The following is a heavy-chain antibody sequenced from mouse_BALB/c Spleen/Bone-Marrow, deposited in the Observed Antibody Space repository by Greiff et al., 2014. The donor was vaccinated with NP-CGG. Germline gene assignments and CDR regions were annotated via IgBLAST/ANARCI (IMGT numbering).Heavy chain of an antibody. CDR1: GYTFTEYT. J-gene: IGHJ4*01. V-gene: IGHV1-18*01. Sequence: EVHLVESGPELVKPGASVKISCKTSGYTFTEYTMHWVKQSHGKSLEWIGGINPNNGGTSYNQKFKGKATLTVDKSSSTAYMELRSLTSEDSAVYYCARRSPMITTRDYAMDYWGQGTSVTVSS. CDR2: INPNNGGT. D-gene: IGHD2-4*01. CDR3: ARRSPMITTRDYAMDY.